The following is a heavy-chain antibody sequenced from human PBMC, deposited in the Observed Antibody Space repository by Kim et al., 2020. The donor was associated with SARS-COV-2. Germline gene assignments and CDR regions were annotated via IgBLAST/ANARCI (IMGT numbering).Heavy chain of an antibody. D-gene: IGHD4-17*01. J-gene: IGHJ3*02. CDR1: GGSFSGYY. CDR3: ARVDYGDYFDAFDI. V-gene: IGHV4-34*01. Sequence: SETLSLTCAVYGGSFSGYYWSWIRQPPGKGLEWIGEINHSGSTNYNPSLKSRVTISVDTSKNQFSLKLSSVTAADTAVYYCARVDYGDYFDAFDIWGQGTMVTVSS. CDR2: INHSGST.